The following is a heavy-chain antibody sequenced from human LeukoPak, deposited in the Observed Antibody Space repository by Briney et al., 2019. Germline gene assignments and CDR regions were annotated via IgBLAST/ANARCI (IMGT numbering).Heavy chain of an antibody. J-gene: IGHJ3*02. CDR2: IYYSGST. CDR1: GGSISSYY. Sequence: AETLSLTCTVSGGSISSYYWSWIRQPPGKGLEWIGYIYYSGSTNYNPSLKSRVTISVDTSKNQFSLKLSSVTAADMAVYYCARCGGDCYYSPAFDIWGQGTMVTVSS. D-gene: IGHD2-21*02. V-gene: IGHV4-59*01. CDR3: ARCGGDCYYSPAFDI.